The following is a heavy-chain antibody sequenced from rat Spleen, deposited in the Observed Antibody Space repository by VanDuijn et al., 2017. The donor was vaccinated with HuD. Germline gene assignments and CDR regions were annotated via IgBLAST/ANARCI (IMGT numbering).Heavy chain of an antibody. D-gene: IGHD4-3*01. Sequence: QVQLKESGPGLVQPSQTLSLTCTVSGFSLTDYSVHWVRQPPGKGLEWMGRMRYDGDTYYNSALKSRLSISRDTSKSQVFLKMNSLQPEDTGTYYCARHLREASGVMDVWGKGASVTVSS. V-gene: IGHV2S30*01. J-gene: IGHJ4*01. CDR1: GFSLTDYS. CDR3: ARHLREASGVMDV. CDR2: MRYDGDT.